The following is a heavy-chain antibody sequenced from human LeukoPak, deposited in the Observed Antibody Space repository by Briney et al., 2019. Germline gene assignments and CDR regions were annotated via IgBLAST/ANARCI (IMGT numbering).Heavy chain of an antibody. J-gene: IGHJ6*02. D-gene: IGHD2-2*01. CDR2: IIPILGIA. Sequence: SVKVSCKASGGTFSSYAISWVRQAPGQGLEWMGRIIPILGIANYAQKFQGRVTITADKSTSTAYMELSSLRSEDTAVYYCASGYCSSTSCYYSGNYYYYGMDVWGQGTTVTVSS. V-gene: IGHV1-69*04. CDR3: ASGYCSSTSCYYSGNYYYYGMDV. CDR1: GGTFSSYA.